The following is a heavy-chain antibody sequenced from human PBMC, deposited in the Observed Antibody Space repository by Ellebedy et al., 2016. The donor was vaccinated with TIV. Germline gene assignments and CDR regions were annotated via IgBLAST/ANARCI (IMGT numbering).Heavy chain of an antibody. D-gene: IGHD3-16*01. Sequence: PGGSLRLSCTVSGFSFKSYGMHWVRQAPGKGLEWVAVISHDGSVQYYPESVRGRFTISRDDSKNTVYLEISSLRVEDTAVYYCAKDSRFMLTSYDFDHWGQGTPVTVSS. CDR3: AKDSRFMLTSYDFDH. CDR2: ISHDGSVQ. CDR1: GFSFKSYG. J-gene: IGHJ4*02. V-gene: IGHV3-30*18.